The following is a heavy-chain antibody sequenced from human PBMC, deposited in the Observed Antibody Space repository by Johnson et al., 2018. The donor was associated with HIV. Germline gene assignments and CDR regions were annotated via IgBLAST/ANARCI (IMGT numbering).Heavy chain of an antibody. J-gene: IGHJ3*02. CDR3: AKDQYGSSGRYAFDI. CDR2: ISWNSGSI. D-gene: IGHD3-10*01. CDR1: GFSFDDYA. V-gene: IGHV3-9*01. Sequence: EVQLVESGGGLVKPGGSLRLSCAASGFSFDDYAMYWVRQAPGKGLEWVSDISWNSGSIGYADSVKGRFTISRDNSKNTLYLQMNSLRAEDTAVYYCAKDQYGSSGRYAFDIWGQGTMVTVSS.